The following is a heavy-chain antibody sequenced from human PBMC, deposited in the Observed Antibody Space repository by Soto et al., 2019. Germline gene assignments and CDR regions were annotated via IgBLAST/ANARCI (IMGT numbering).Heavy chain of an antibody. D-gene: IGHD3-22*01. V-gene: IGHV1-2*04. CDR1: GYTFTGHY. J-gene: IGHJ6*02. CDR2: INPNSGGT. Sequence: ASVKVSCKASGYTFTGHYMHWVRQAPGQGLEWMGWINPNSGGTNYAQKFQGWVTMTRDTSISTAYMELSRLRSDDTAVYYCARESGYYYDSKSYYGMDVWGQGTTVTVSS. CDR3: ARESGYYYDSKSYYGMDV.